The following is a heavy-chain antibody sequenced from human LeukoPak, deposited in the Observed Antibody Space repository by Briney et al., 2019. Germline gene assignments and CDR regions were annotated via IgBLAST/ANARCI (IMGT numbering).Heavy chain of an antibody. V-gene: IGHV1-2*02. J-gene: IGHJ6*02. CDR3: ARLSSNYCYGMDV. CDR1: GYTFTGYY. CDR2: INPNSGGT. Sequence: ASVKVSCKASGYTFTGYYMHWVRQAPGQGLEWMGWINPNSGGTSYAQKFQGRVTMTRDTSISTAYMELSRLRSDDTAVYYCARLSSNYCYGMDVWGQGTTVTVSS. D-gene: IGHD6-13*01.